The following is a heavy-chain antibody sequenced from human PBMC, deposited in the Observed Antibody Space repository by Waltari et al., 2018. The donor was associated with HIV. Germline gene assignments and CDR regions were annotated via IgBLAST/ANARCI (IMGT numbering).Heavy chain of an antibody. CDR1: GFTFTTDG. Sequence: QVPLVESGAGVVQPGRSLRRSCAAAGFTFTTDGMHWVRQAPGKGLEWVALIWHDGSKTYYADSLNGRFTISRDNSKNTRYLQMNSLRGEDTAVYYCARQVGAALFDYWGQGALVTVSS. CDR2: IWHDGSKT. J-gene: IGHJ4*02. CDR3: ARQVGAALFDY. D-gene: IGHD1-26*01. V-gene: IGHV3-33*01.